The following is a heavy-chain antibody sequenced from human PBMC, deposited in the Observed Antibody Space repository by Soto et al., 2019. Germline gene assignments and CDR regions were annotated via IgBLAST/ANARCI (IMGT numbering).Heavy chain of an antibody. CDR3: ARSQGSSTSLEIYYYYYYGMDV. CDR2: IIPIPGTA. D-gene: IGHD2-2*01. CDR1: GGTFGSYA. Sequence: QVQLVQSGAEVKKPGSSVKVSCKASGGTFGSYAISWVRQAPGQGLEWMGGIIPIPGTANYAQKSQGRAPIAADESTSTAYMELSSLRSKDTAVYYCARSQGSSTSLEIYYYYYYGMDVWGQGTTVTVSS. J-gene: IGHJ6*02. V-gene: IGHV1-69*01.